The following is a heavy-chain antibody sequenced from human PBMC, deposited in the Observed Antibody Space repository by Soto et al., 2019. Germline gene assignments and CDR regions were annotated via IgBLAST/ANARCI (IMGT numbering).Heavy chain of an antibody. J-gene: IGHJ4*01. V-gene: IGHV3-30-3*01. CDR1: GFTFSSYA. CDR3: ARDLGGRGYSGSYSSGAY. Sequence: GGSLRLSCAASGFTFSSYAMHWVRQAPGKGLEWVAVISYDGSNKYYADSVKGRFTISRDNSKNTLYLQMNSLRAEDTAVYYCARDLGGRGYSGSYSSGAYWGHGTLVTVSS. CDR2: ISYDGSNK. D-gene: IGHD1-26*01.